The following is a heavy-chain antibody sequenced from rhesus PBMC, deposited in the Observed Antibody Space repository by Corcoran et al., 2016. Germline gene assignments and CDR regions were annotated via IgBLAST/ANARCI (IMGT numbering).Heavy chain of an antibody. Sequence: QVQLQESGPGLVKPSETLSLTCAVSGASVSNSWWSWVRQPPGKGLEWIGEINANTDGTYCNPSRESRVTISKDASKNQFSLKLTSVTAADTAVYYCARVHVHTVHWGQGVLVTVSS. CDR3: ARVHVHTVH. CDR2: INANTDGT. J-gene: IGHJ4*01. D-gene: IGHD5-30*01. V-gene: IGHV4-80*01. CDR1: GASVSNSW.